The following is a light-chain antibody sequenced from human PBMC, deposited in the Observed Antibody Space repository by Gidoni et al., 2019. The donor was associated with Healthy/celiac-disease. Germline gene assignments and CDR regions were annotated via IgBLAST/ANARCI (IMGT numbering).Light chain of an antibody. J-gene: IGLJ3*02. CDR1: ALPKKY. CDR2: EDS. CDR3: YSTDSSGNRV. Sequence: SYDLTQPPSVSVSPGQTARITCSGDALPKKYASWYQQKSGQAPVLVIYEDSKRPSGSPERFSGSSSGTMATLTISGAQVEDEADYYCYSTDSSGNRVFGGGTKLTVL. V-gene: IGLV3-10*01.